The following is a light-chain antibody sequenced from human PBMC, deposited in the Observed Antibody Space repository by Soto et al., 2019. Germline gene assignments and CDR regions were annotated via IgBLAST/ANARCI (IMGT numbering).Light chain of an antibody. V-gene: IGKV1-5*01. CDR1: QSVRSW. Sequence: SQSVRSWLAWSQQKPGTAPKLLIFDASRLESGVPSRFSGSASGTEFTLTISSLQPDDFATYYCQQYDNYPLTFGGGTRLEIK. CDR3: QQYDNYPLT. J-gene: IGKJ5*01. CDR2: DAS.